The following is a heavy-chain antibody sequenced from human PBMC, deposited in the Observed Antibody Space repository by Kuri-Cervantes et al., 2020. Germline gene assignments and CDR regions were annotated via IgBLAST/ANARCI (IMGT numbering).Heavy chain of an antibody. CDR2: ISGSSGYI. CDR1: GFTFTTYS. D-gene: IGHD1-26*01. CDR3: ARDGELLSRAFDI. V-gene: IGHV3-21*01. Sequence: GGSLRLSCAASGFTFTTYSMNWVRQAPGKGLEWVSSISGSSGYIYYADSLKGRFTISRDNAKNSLYLQMNSLRAEDTAVYYCARDGELLSRAFDIWGQGTMVTVSS. J-gene: IGHJ3*02.